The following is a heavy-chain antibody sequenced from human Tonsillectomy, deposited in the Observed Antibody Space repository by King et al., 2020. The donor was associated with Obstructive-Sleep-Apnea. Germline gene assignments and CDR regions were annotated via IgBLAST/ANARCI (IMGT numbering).Heavy chain of an antibody. Sequence: QLVQSGAEVKKPGASVKVSCKASGYTFTSFGISWVRQAPGQGLEWIGWISTYNGNTNYAQKFQGRVTMNTDTSTTTGYMGLRSLRSDDTAIYFCARGLSATVTPIPFDCWGQGTLVSVSS. CDR2: ISTYNGNT. CDR3: ARGLSATVTPIPFDC. J-gene: IGHJ4*02. CDR1: GYTFTSFG. V-gene: IGHV1-18*04. D-gene: IGHD4-17*01.